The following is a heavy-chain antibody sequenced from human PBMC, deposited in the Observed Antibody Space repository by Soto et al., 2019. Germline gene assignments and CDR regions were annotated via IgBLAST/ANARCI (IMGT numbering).Heavy chain of an antibody. Sequence: EEQVVESGGGLVQPGGSLRLSCTASGFTFSSPWMHWVRHAPGKGLVWVSHINNDVSITTYADSVRGRFTISRDNAKNTVYLQMNSLRAEDTSMYYCATDGSYAQHIWGQGTTVTVSS. V-gene: IGHV3-74*03. CDR1: GFTFSSPW. CDR2: INNDVSIT. CDR3: ATDGSYAQHI. D-gene: IGHD3-16*01. J-gene: IGHJ6*02.